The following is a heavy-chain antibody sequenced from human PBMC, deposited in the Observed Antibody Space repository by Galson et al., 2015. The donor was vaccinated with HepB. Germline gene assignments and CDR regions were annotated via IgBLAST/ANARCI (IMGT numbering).Heavy chain of an antibody. CDR3: ARRNFDEEAFDY. CDR1: GNTFTSHT. J-gene: IGHJ4*02. V-gene: IGHV1-18*01. Sequence: SVKVSCKASGNTFTSHTLDWLRQAPGQGPEWVGRINTYNGQTEFAQKFQGRVTMTIETSTSTAYMELRSLRSDDTAVYYCARRNFDEEAFDYWGQGTLVTVSS. CDR2: INTYNGQT.